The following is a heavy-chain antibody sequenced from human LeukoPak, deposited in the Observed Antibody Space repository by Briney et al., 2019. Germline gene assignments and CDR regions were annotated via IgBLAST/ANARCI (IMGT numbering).Heavy chain of an antibody. CDR3: ARDPSAVRANTYA. V-gene: IGHV3-66*01. J-gene: IGHJ5*02. Sequence: GGSLRLSCAASGFTVSNNWVNWVRQAPGEGLEWVSLIYSDGSTYYADSVKGRFTISRDHSKNTLYLQMNSLRAEDTAVYYCARDPSAVRANTYAWGQGTLVTVSS. D-gene: IGHD2-2*01. CDR2: IYSDGST. CDR1: GFTVSNNW.